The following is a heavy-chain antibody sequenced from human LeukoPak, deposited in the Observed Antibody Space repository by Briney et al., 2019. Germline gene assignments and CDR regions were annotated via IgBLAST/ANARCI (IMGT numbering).Heavy chain of an antibody. J-gene: IGHJ4*02. CDR3: ARSVATMAPHYFDY. CDR2: IHPSDSDT. CDR1: GYSFTSYF. V-gene: IGHV5-51*01. Sequence: GESLKISCKASGYSFTSYFIGWVRQMPGKGLEWMGIIHPSDSDTRYSPSFEGQVTISAGKSISTAYLQWSSLKASDTAMYYCARSVATMAPHYFDYWGQGTLVSVSS. D-gene: IGHD5-12*01.